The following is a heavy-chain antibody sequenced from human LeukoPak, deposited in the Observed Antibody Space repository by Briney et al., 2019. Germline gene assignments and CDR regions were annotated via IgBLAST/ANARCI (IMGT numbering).Heavy chain of an antibody. Sequence: GGSLRLSCAASGFTFSSYSMNWVRQAPGKGLEWVSSISSSSSYIYYADSVKGRFTISRDNAKNSLYLQMNSLRAEDTAVYYCARDYGAAAAYPGWRNWFDPWGQGTLVTVSS. CDR1: GFTFSSYS. J-gene: IGHJ5*02. CDR2: ISSSSSYI. D-gene: IGHD6-13*01. V-gene: IGHV3-21*01. CDR3: ARDYGAAAAYPGWRNWFDP.